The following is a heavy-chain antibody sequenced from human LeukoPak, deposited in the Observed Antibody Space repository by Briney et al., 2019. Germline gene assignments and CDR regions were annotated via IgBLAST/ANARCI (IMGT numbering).Heavy chain of an antibody. CDR1: GYTFTSYG. V-gene: IGHV1-18*01. J-gene: IGHJ4*02. CDR2: VSPYNGNT. D-gene: IGHD3-10*01. Sequence: ASVKVSCTASGYTFTSYGISWVRQAPGQGLEWMGRVSPYNGNTYYSQRFQDRVTITKDTSTGTAYMDLRNLRTDDTAMYYCARNGRVRRVVKDLFEYWGQGTLVAVSS. CDR3: ARNGRVRRVVKDLFEY.